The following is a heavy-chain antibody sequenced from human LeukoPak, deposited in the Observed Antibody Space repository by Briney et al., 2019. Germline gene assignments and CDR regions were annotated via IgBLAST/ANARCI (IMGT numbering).Heavy chain of an antibody. Sequence: SETLSLTCTVSGGSISSYYWSWIRQPAGKGLEWIGRIYTSGSTNYNPSLKSRVTMSVDTSKNQFSLKLSSVTAADTAVYYCATYYRARGWFDPWGQGTLVTVSS. CDR3: ATYYRARGWFDP. CDR1: GGSISSYY. CDR2: IYTSGST. D-gene: IGHD3-22*01. V-gene: IGHV4-4*07. J-gene: IGHJ5*02.